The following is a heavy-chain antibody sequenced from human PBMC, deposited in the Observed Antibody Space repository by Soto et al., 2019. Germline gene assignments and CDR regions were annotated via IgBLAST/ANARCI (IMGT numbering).Heavy chain of an antibody. J-gene: IGHJ6*02. CDR3: ARSGSLEWLLPPLDYYGMDV. D-gene: IGHD3-3*01. Sequence: ASVKVSCKASGYTFTSYAMHWVRQAPGQRLEWMGWINAGNGNTKYSQKFQGRVTITRDTSASTAYMELSSLRSEDTAVYYCARSGSLEWLLPPLDYYGMDVWGQGTRSPSP. V-gene: IGHV1-3*01. CDR1: GYTFTSYA. CDR2: INAGNGNT.